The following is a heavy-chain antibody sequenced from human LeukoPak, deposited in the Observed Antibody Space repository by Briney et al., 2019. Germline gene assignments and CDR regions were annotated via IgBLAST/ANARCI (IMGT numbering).Heavy chain of an antibody. CDR1: GGSFSGYY. Sequence: SETLSLTCAVYGGSFSGYYWSWIRQPPGKGLEWIGEINHSGSTNYNPSLKSRVTISVDTSKNQFSLKLSSVTAADTAVYYCASSARQVDYWGQGTLVTVSS. V-gene: IGHV4-34*01. CDR3: ASSARQVDY. J-gene: IGHJ4*02. CDR2: INHSGST.